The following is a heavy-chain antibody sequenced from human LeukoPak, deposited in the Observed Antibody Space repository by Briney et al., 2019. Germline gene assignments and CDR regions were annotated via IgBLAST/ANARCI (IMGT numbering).Heavy chain of an antibody. V-gene: IGHV4-34*01. J-gene: IGHJ4*02. Sequence: SGTLSLTCAVYGGSFGGYYWSWIRQPPGKGLEWIGEINHSGSTNYNPSLKSRVTISVDTSKNQFSLTLSSVTAADTAVYYCAREGQQLARGRVRIQNFDYWGQGTLVTASS. CDR3: AREGQQLARGRVRIQNFDY. CDR1: GGSFGGYY. D-gene: IGHD6-13*01. CDR2: INHSGST.